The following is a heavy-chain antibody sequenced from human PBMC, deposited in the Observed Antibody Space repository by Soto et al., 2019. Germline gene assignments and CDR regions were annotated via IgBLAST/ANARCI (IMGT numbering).Heavy chain of an antibody. D-gene: IGHD5-18*01. V-gene: IGHV3-30*18. CDR3: ANPREGYSYGYGDYYGMDV. CDR2: ISYDGSNK. CDR1: GFTFSSYG. J-gene: IGHJ6*02. Sequence: GGSLRLSCAASGFTFSSYGMHWVRQAPGKGLKWVAVISYDGSNKYYADSVKGRFTISRDNSKNTLYLQMNSLRAEDTAVYYCANPREGYSYGYGDYYGMDVWGQGTTVTVSS.